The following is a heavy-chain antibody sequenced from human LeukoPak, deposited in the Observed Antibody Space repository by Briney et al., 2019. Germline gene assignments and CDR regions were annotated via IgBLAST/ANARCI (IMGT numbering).Heavy chain of an antibody. D-gene: IGHD6-13*01. J-gene: IGHJ4*02. V-gene: IGHV3-48*01. CDR1: GFTFTNYG. CDR3: ARDPDAAAGSFFDY. CDR2: ISNSAI. Sequence: GGSLRLSCATSGFTFTNYGINWVRQAPGKGLEWVSYISNSAILYADSVKGRFTISRDNARNSLYLQMNSLRTEDTAVYYCARDPDAAAGSFFDYWGQGTLVTVSS.